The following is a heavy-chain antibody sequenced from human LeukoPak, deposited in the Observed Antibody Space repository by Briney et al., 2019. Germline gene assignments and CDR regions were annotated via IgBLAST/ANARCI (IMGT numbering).Heavy chain of an antibody. CDR3: ARVSVASMPLDY. CDR2: IIPMLGVA. J-gene: IGHJ4*02. V-gene: IGHV1-69*04. Sequence: GASVKVSCKTSGDTFSSYAISWVRQAPGQGLEWMGRIIPMLGVANYAPNFQGRVTITADRSTRTVYMELNSLRFEDTAVYYCARVSVASMPLDYWGRGTLVTVSS. CDR1: GDTFSSYA. D-gene: IGHD5-12*01.